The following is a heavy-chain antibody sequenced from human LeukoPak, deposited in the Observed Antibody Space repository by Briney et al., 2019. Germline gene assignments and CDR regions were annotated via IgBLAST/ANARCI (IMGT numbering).Heavy chain of an antibody. Sequence: GGSLRLSCAASGFTFSSYGMHWVRQAPGKGLEWVAVISYDGSNKYYADSVKGRFTISRDNSKNTLYLQMNSLRAEDTAVYYCAKEAPKLSSGVDYWGQGILVTVSS. J-gene: IGHJ4*02. CDR2: ISYDGSNK. CDR3: AKEAPKLSSGVDY. D-gene: IGHD2-15*01. CDR1: GFTFSSYG. V-gene: IGHV3-30*18.